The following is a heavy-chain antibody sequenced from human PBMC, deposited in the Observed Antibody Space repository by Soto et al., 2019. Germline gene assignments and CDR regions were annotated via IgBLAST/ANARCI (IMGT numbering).Heavy chain of an antibody. Sequence: QLQLQESGSGLVKPSQTLSLTCAVSGGSISSGGYSWSWIRQPPGKGLEWIGYIYHSGSTYYNPSLTSRVTISVDRSRTQFSLKLSSVTAADTAVYYCARAVGGVVSNWFDPWGQGTLVTVSS. CDR3: ARAVGGVVSNWFDP. V-gene: IGHV4-30-2*01. CDR1: GGSISSGGYS. J-gene: IGHJ5*02. D-gene: IGHD3-3*01. CDR2: IYHSGST.